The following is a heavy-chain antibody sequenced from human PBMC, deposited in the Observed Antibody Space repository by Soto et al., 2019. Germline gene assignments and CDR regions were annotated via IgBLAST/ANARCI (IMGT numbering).Heavy chain of an antibody. J-gene: IGHJ3*02. D-gene: IGHD2-8*02. CDR3: ATSRTVGDAFDI. CDR2: IYSGGST. V-gene: IGHV3-53*01. Sequence: EVQLVESGGGLIQPGGSLRLSCAASGFTVSTKFMSWVRQAPGTGLDWVSVIYSGGSTYYADSVKGRFTISRDSSKNTLYLQMNSLRAEDTAMYYCATSRTVGDAFDIWGQGTMVTVSS. CDR1: GFTVSTKF.